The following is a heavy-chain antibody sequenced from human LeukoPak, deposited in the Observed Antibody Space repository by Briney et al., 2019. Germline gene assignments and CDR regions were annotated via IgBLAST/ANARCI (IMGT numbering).Heavy chain of an antibody. D-gene: IGHD6-6*01. CDR2: IYYSGGT. V-gene: IGHV4-59*01. CDR1: GGSISSYY. J-gene: IGHJ4*02. Sequence: SETLSLTCTVSGGSISSYYWSWIRQTPGKGLEWIGYIYYSGGTNYNPSLKSRVTISVDTSKNQFSLKLSSVTAADTAVYYCAREVGYSSSSFDYWGQGTLVTVSS. CDR3: AREVGYSSSSFDY.